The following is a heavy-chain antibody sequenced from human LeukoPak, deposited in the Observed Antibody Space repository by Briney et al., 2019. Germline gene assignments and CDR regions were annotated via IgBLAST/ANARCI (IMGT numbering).Heavy chain of an antibody. Sequence: GASVKVSCKASGGTFSSYAISWVRQAPGQGLEWMGGIIPIFGTANYAQKFQGRVTITADESTSTAYMELSSLRSEDTAVYYCARGGCSSTSCYRAQAFDIWGQGTMVTVSS. D-gene: IGHD2-2*01. J-gene: IGHJ3*02. V-gene: IGHV1-69*13. CDR1: GGTFSSYA. CDR3: ARGGCSSTSCYRAQAFDI. CDR2: IIPIFGTA.